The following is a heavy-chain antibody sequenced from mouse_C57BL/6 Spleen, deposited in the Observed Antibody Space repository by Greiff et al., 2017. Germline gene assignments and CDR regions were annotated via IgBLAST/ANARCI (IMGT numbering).Heavy chain of an antibody. D-gene: IGHD2-12*01. CDR3: ARGRAYDGYYYAMDY. CDR2: IYPGSGST. J-gene: IGHJ4*01. V-gene: IGHV1-55*01. Sequence: VQLQQPGAELVKPGASVKMSCKASGYTFTSYWITWVKQRPGQGLEWIGDIYPGSGSTNYTEKFKSKATLTVDTSSSTAYMQLSSLTSEDSAVYYCARGRAYDGYYYAMDYWGQGTSVTVSS. CDR1: GYTFTSYW.